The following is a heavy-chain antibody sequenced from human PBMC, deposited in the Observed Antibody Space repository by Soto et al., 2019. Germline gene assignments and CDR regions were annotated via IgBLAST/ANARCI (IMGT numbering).Heavy chain of an antibody. CDR2: ISVSNGYT. CDR1: GYPFTTYG. V-gene: IGHV1-18*01. Sequence: QVQLVQSGPEVKKPGASIKVSCKASGYPFTTYGINWVRQAPGQGLEWMGWISVSNGYTNYAQNLQCRVTMTADTSTNVAYMELRSLRSDDTAVYYCTRENAAAASPTLDYWGHGTLVTVSS. D-gene: IGHD6-13*01. CDR3: TRENAAAASPTLDY. J-gene: IGHJ4*01.